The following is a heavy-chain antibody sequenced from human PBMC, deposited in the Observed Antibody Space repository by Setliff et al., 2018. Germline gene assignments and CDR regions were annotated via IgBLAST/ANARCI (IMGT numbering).Heavy chain of an antibody. J-gene: IGHJ6*02. V-gene: IGHV4-34*01. CDR3: ARDRQYCSSPTCYSSYFYYYGMDV. D-gene: IGHD2-2*02. CDR1: GQSFSDYY. Sequence: PSETLSLTCAIDGQSFSDYYWSWVRQPPGKGLEWIGEIYHSGSTNYNPSLKSRVTISVDTSKNQFSLKLSSVTAADTAVYYCARDRQYCSSPTCYSSYFYYYGMDVWGQGTTVTVS. CDR2: IYHSGST.